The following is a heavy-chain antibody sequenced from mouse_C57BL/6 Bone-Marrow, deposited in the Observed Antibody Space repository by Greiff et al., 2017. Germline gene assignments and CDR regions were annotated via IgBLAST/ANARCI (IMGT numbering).Heavy chain of an antibody. Sequence: EVKLQESGGDLVKPGGSLKLSCAASGFTFSSYGMSWVRQTPDKRLEWVATISSGGSYTYYPDSVKGRFTRSRDNAKNTLYLQMSSLKSEYTAMYYCARQHRPPMDYAMAYWGQGTSVTVSS. J-gene: IGHJ4*01. CDR3: ARQHRPPMDYAMAY. V-gene: IGHV5-6*01. CDR2: ISSGGSYT. CDR1: GFTFSSYG. D-gene: IGHD2-3*01.